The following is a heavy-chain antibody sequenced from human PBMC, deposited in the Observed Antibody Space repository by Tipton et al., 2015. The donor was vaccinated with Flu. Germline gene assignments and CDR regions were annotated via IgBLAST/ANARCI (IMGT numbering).Heavy chain of an antibody. V-gene: IGHV3-66*02. CDR2: IYSGGTT. CDR1: GFTVSSKY. Sequence: SLRLSCAASGFTVSSKYLSWVRQAPGKGLEWVSTIYSGGTTYYADPVKGRFTISRDNSKNTMCVQMNRLRVEDTAVYYCARGRVDSSGNYHPFDYWGQGTLVTVSS. D-gene: IGHD3-22*01. J-gene: IGHJ4*02. CDR3: ARGRVDSSGNYHPFDY.